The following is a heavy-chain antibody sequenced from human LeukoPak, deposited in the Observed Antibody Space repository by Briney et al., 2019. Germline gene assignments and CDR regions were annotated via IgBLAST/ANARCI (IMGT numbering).Heavy chain of an antibody. CDR3: AKNVGDTALAYNWFDP. CDR2: IDGSGYTT. CDR1: GFTFSTYG. J-gene: IGHJ5*02. Sequence: GGSLRLSCGASGFTFSTYGMTWVRQAPWKGPEWVSGIDGSGYTTKYADSVKGRFTIYRDNSKNTLYLQMDSLRAEDTAVYYCAKNVGDTALAYNWFDPWGQGTLVTVSS. D-gene: IGHD5-18*01. V-gene: IGHV3-23*05.